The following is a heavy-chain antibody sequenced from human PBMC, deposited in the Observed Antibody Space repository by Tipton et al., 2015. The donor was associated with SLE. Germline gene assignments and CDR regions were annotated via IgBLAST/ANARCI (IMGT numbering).Heavy chain of an antibody. CDR3: AREAVGAKMS. D-gene: IGHD5-12*01. CDR2: INYSDSP. CDR1: GGSLSSTTDY. Sequence: TLSLTCAVSGGSLSSTTDYWGWIRQPPGKGPECIGTINYSDSPNYSPSLKSRVTISADTAKNQISLRLTSVTAADTAVYYCAREAVGAKMSWGQGILVTVSS. J-gene: IGHJ1*01. V-gene: IGHV4-39*07.